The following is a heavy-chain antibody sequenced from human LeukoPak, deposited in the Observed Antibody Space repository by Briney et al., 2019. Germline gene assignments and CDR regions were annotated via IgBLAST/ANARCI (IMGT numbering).Heavy chain of an antibody. CDR1: GFTFDDYA. Sequence: GGSLRLSCAASGFTFDDYAMHWVRQAPGKGLEWVSGISWNSGSIGYADSVKGRFTISRDNAKNSLYLQMNSLRAEDTAVYYCASNVYYYDSSAYHYWGQGTLVTVSS. D-gene: IGHD3-22*01. CDR3: ASNVYYYDSSAYHY. CDR2: ISWNSGSI. J-gene: IGHJ4*02. V-gene: IGHV3-9*01.